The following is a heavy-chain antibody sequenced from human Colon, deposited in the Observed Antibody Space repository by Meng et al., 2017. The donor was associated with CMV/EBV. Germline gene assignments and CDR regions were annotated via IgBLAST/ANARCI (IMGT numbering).Heavy chain of an antibody. Sequence: GESLKISCAASGFTFSNFAMSWVRQAPGEGLEWLSVISGSGVTTYYAGAVKGRFTISRDNSRNILYLQLTGLRVEDTAVYYCARDHPSGYYYAFDYWGQGTLVTVSS. CDR3: ARDHPSGYYYAFDY. D-gene: IGHD3-22*01. V-gene: IGHV3-23*01. CDR2: ISGSGVTT. CDR1: GFTFSNFA. J-gene: IGHJ4*02.